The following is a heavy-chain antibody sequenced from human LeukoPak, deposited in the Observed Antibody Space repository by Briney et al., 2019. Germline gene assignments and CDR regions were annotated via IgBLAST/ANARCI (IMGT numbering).Heavy chain of an antibody. CDR3: AKDRGTAMVKYFDY. J-gene: IGHJ4*02. Sequence: GGSLRLSCAASGFTFSSYGMHWVRQAPGKGLEWVAFIRYDGSNKYYADSVKGRFTISRDNSKNTLYLQMNSLRAEDTAVYYCAKDRGTAMVKYFDYWGQGTLVTVSS. D-gene: IGHD5-18*01. CDR1: GFTFSSYG. V-gene: IGHV3-30*02. CDR2: IRYDGSNK.